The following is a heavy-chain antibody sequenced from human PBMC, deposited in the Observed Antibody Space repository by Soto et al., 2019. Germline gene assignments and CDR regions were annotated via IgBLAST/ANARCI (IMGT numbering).Heavy chain of an antibody. D-gene: IGHD3-22*01. Sequence: HLQLQESGPGLVKPSETLSLTCTVSGDSISRSTYYWGWIRQPPGKGLEWIGSIYNNGTTYYSPSLQSRMTISVDTSKNQFSLRLNSVTAADTAVYYCARQWFFWGQGALVTVSS. CDR1: GDSISRSTYY. CDR2: IYNNGTT. J-gene: IGHJ4*02. CDR3: ARQWFF. V-gene: IGHV4-39*01.